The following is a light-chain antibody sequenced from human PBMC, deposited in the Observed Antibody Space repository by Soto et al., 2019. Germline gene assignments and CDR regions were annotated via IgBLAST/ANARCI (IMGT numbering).Light chain of an antibody. CDR3: AAWDDSLSGVV. J-gene: IGLJ2*01. Sequence: QTVVTQPPSASGTPGQRVTISCSGSSSNIGSNFIYWHQQLPGTAPKLLIYRNNERPSGVPDRFSGSKSGTSASLAISGLRSEDEADYHCAAWDDSLSGVVFGGGTKLTVL. CDR2: RNN. CDR1: SSNIGSNF. V-gene: IGLV1-47*01.